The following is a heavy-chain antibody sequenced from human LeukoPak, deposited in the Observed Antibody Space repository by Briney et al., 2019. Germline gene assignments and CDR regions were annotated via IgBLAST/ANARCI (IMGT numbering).Heavy chain of an antibody. J-gene: IGHJ4*02. D-gene: IGHD2-2*01. V-gene: IGHV3-11*01. CDR1: GFSFKDYY. CDR3: ARGPLVLAAGSYYFDY. Sequence: PGGSLRLSCAASGFSFKDYYFSWFRQVPGKGLEWVSFINVNGAAMYYADSVKGRFTISRDNAKNSIYLEMNSLRAEVTAVYYCARGPLVLAAGSYYFDYWGQGSLVTVSS. CDR2: INVNGAAM.